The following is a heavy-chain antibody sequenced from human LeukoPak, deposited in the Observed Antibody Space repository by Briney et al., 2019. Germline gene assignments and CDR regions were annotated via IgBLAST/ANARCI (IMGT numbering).Heavy chain of an antibody. CDR3: AREGSTVTLYYYYYMDV. CDR2: IYHSGST. D-gene: IGHD4-17*01. J-gene: IGHJ6*03. CDR1: GGSISSSNW. V-gene: IGHV4-4*02. Sequence: PSETLSLTCAVSGGSISSSNWWSWVRQPPGKGLEWIGEIYHSGSTNYNPSLKSRVTISVDKSKNQFSLKLSSVTAADTAVYYCAREGSTVTLYYYYYMDVWGKGTTVTISS.